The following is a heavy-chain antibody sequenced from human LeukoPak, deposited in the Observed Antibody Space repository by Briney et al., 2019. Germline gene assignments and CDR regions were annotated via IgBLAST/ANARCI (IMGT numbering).Heavy chain of an antibody. CDR2: ISAYNGNT. J-gene: IGHJ6*03. Sequence: ASVKVSCKASGYTFTSYGISWVRQAPGQGLEWMGWISAYNGNTNYAQKLQGRVTMTTGTSTSTAYMELRSLRSDDTAVYYCARDPHLTGYYYMDVWGKGTTVTVSS. V-gene: IGHV1-18*01. CDR1: GYTFTSYG. D-gene: IGHD3-9*01. CDR3: ARDPHLTGYYYMDV.